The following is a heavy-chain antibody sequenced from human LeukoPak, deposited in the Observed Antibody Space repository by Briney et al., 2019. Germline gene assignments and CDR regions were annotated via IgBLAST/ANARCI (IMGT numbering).Heavy chain of an antibody. CDR1: GFSLSTSGMC. D-gene: IGHD6-19*01. CDR3: ARIQIAVAGGAFDY. CDR2: IDWDDDK. V-gene: IGHV2-70*11. Sequence: SGPTLVKPTQTLTLTCTFSGFSLSTSGMCVSWIRQPPGKALEWLARIDWDDDKYYSTSLKTRLTISKDTSKNQVVLTTTNMDPVDTATYYCARIQIAVAGGAFDYWGQGTLVTVSS. J-gene: IGHJ4*02.